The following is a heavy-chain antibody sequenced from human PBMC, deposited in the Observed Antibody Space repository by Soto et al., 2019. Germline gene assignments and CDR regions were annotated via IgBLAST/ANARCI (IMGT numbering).Heavy chain of an antibody. J-gene: IGHJ4*02. CDR3: AITYCRDNACPRDFDF. D-gene: IGHD2-21*01. CDR1: GGTFNTYT. CDR2: FIPMLDMA. V-gene: IGHV1-69*02. Sequence: QVQVVQSGAEVKKPASSVKVSCKPSGGTFNTYTVNWVRLAPGHGLEWMGRFIPMLDMANYAQKFQDRVTITADRPTFTAYMELNSLTSDATAVYYCAITYCRDNACPRDFDFLGPGTRVTVSS.